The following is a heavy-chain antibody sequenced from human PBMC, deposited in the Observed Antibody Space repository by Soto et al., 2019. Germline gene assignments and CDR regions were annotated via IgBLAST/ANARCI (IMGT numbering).Heavy chain of an antibody. D-gene: IGHD2-21*01. CDR1: GFTFSSYW. V-gene: IGHV3-74*01. Sequence: EVQLVESGGGLVQPGGSLRLSCAASGFTFSSYWMHWVRQAPGKGLVWVSRINSDGSSTSYADSVKGRFTISRDNAKNTLYLQMNSLRAEDTAVYYCARDTSVVATLHYYYYYGMDVWGQGTTVTVSS. J-gene: IGHJ6*02. CDR3: ARDTSVVATLHYYYYYGMDV. CDR2: INSDGSST.